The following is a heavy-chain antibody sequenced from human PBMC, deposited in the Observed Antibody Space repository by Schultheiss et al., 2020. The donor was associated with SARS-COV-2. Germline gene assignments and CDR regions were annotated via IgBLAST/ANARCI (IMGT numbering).Heavy chain of an antibody. CDR2: IYYSGST. V-gene: IGHV4-39*01. J-gene: IGHJ4*02. CDR3: ARHFPGHIAARTFDY. CDR1: GGSFSGYY. Sequence: SETLSLTCTVYGGSFSGYYWSWIRQPPGKGLEWIGSIYYSGSTYYNPSLKSRVTISVDTSKNQFSLKLSSVTAADTAVYYCARHFPGHIAARTFDYWGQGTLVTVSS. D-gene: IGHD6-6*01.